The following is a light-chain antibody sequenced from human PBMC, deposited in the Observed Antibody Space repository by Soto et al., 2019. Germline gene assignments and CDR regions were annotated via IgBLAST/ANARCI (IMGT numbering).Light chain of an antibody. Sequence: DIQLTQSPSSVSASVGDSFTISCRASQGISTWLAWYQQKAGKAPKLLIYGASRLLNGVPSRFSGSGSGTYFTLTISSLQPEDFATYYCQQTDGFPRTFGQGTKVDIK. V-gene: IGKV1D-12*01. CDR2: GAS. CDR1: QGISTW. J-gene: IGKJ1*01. CDR3: QQTDGFPRT.